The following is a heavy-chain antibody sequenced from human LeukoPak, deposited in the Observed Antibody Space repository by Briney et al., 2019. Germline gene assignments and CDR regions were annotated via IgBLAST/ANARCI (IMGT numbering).Heavy chain of an antibody. D-gene: IGHD1-26*01. V-gene: IGHV3-21*01. CDR3: ARDPYSGAYGADYYYFMDV. CDR2: ITSTSTHM. Sequence: GGSLRLSCAASGFTFSTFNMNWVRQAPGKGLEWVASITSTSTHMFYADSVRGRFTISRDNAANSLFLQMDSLRGEDTAVYYCARDPYSGAYGADYYYFMDVWGRGTTVTVSS. J-gene: IGHJ6*03. CDR1: GFTFSTFN.